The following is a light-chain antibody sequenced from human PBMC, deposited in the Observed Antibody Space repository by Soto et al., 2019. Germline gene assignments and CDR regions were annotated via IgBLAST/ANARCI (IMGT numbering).Light chain of an antibody. CDR2: AAS. CDR3: QQSYSSPPT. V-gene: IGKV1-39*01. CDR1: ESVSTW. J-gene: IGKJ1*01. Sequence: DIQMTQSPSTLSASVGDRVTIICRASESVSTWVAWYQQKPGKAPKLLIFAASSLQSGVPSRFSGSRSGPDFTLTISSLQPEDFATYYCQQSYSSPPTFGQGTKVDIK.